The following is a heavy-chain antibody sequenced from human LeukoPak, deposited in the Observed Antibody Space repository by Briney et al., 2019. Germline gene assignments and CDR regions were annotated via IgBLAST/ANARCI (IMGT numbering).Heavy chain of an antibody. Sequence: GGSLRLSCAASGFTFSGYFMNWVRQAPGKGLEWVSSISGTTSYINYADSVKGRFTISRDNAKNSVYLQMNSLRADDTAVYFCARAYASGVSGCWGQGTLVTVSS. CDR3: ARAYASGVSGC. V-gene: IGHV3-21*01. J-gene: IGHJ4*02. D-gene: IGHD3-10*01. CDR1: GFTFSGYF. CDR2: ISGTTSYI.